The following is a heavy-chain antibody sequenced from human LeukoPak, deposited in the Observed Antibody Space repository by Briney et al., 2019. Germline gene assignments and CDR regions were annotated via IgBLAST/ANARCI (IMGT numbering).Heavy chain of an antibody. J-gene: IGHJ4*02. CDR2: ISNDGSNK. CDR3: AKSRGYGGRTGIGDY. CDR1: GFTFTSYA. D-gene: IGHD4-23*01. Sequence: GGSLRLSCAASGFTFTSYAMSWVRQAPGKGLEWVAVISNDGSNKYTADTMKGRVTISRDNSKNTLYLQMDSLRAEDTAVYYCAKSRGYGGRTGIGDYWGQGTLVTVSS. V-gene: IGHV3-30*18.